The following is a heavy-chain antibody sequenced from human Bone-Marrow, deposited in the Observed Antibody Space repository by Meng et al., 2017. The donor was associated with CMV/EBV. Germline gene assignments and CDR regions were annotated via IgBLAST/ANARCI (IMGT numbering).Heavy chain of an antibody. D-gene: IGHD5-18*01. J-gene: IGHJ6*02. CDR2: IWYGGTNK. Sequence: GESLKISCAASGFTFSSYGMHWVRQAPGKGLEWVAVIWYGGTNKYYADSVKGRFTISRDNSKNTLYLQMKSLRAEDTAVYYYAKQGHKQLCFAMDVWGQGTTVTVSS. CDR1: GFTFSSYG. V-gene: IGHV3-33*06. CDR3: AKQGHKQLCFAMDV.